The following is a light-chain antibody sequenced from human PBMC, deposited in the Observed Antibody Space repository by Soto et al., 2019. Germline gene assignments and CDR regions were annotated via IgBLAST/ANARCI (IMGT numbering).Light chain of an antibody. CDR1: QSVGSW. V-gene: IGKV1-5*03. CDR2: KET. CDR3: EQYSRYPWR. J-gene: IGKJ1*01. Sequence: QMTQSPSTLSASVGDRVTLTSWASQSVGSWLAWHQQKAGRAPKVLVYKETSLQNGVPSRFSSSGSGTEFTLTVCGLQPDDVATYFWEQYSRYPWRFGQGTKVETK.